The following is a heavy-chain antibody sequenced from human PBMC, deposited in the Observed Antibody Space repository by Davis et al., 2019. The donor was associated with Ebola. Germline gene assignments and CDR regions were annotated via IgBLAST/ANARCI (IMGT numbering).Heavy chain of an antibody. CDR3: AKDPGRSPQSPLDY. J-gene: IGHJ4*02. CDR2: IYSGGST. CDR1: GFTVSSNY. V-gene: IGHV3-53*01. Sequence: GGSLRLSCAASGFTVSSNYMSWVRQAPGKGLEWVSVIYSGGSTYYADSVKGRFTISRDNAKNSLYLQMNSLRAEDTAVYYCAKDPGRSPQSPLDYWGQGTLVTVSS.